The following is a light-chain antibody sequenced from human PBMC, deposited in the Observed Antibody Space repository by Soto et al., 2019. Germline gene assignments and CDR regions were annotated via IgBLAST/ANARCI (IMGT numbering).Light chain of an antibody. J-gene: IGKJ4*01. V-gene: IGKV3-20*01. CDR2: GAS. CDR3: QQYGNSIT. Sequence: IVLTQSPGTLSLSPGERATLSCRATQSVSSSFLAWYQQRPGQAPRLLIFGASNRATGIPDRFSGSGSGTDFSLTISRLEPDDCAVYYCQQYGNSITFGGGTKVEIK. CDR1: QSVSSSF.